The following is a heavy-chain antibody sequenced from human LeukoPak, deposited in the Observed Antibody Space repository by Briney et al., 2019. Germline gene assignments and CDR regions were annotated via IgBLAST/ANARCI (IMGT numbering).Heavy chain of an antibody. J-gene: IGHJ6*03. CDR2: ISYDGSNK. D-gene: IGHD2-2*02. Sequence: PGGSLRLSCAASGFTFSSYAMHWVRQAPGKGLEWVAVISYDGSNKYYADSVKGRFTISRDNSKNTLYLQMNSLRAEDTAVYYCAKLYCSSTSCYSIYYYMDVWGKGTTVTVSS. V-gene: IGHV3-30-3*02. CDR1: GFTFSSYA. CDR3: AKLYCSSTSCYSIYYYMDV.